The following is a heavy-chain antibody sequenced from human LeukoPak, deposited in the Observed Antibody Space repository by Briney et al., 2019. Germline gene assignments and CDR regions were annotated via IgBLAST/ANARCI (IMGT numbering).Heavy chain of an antibody. CDR3: ARGKSPPIYDSSGYYSPADY. Sequence: LGGSLRLSCAAFGFTFSDYYMNWIRQAPGKGLEWVLYITNSGNSIYYAGSVEGRFTISRDNAKNSLYLQMNSLRAEDTAVYYCARGKSPPIYDSSGYYSPADYWGQGTLVTVSS. CDR2: ITNSGNSI. J-gene: IGHJ4*02. V-gene: IGHV3-11*01. D-gene: IGHD3-22*01. CDR1: GFTFSDYY.